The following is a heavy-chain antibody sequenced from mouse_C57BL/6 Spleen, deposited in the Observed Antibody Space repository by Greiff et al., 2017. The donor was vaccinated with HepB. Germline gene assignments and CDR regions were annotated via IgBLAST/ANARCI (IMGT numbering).Heavy chain of an antibody. J-gene: IGHJ2*01. D-gene: IGHD1-1*01. CDR2: IYPRDGST. CDR1: GYTFTSYD. Sequence: QVQLKESGPELVKPGASVKLSCKASGYTFTSYDINWVKQRPGQGLEWIGWIYPRDGSTKYNEKFKGKATLTVDTSSSTAYMELHSLTSEDSAVYFCARGTLITTVVGDFDYWGQGTTLTVSS. CDR3: ARGTLITTVVGDFDY. V-gene: IGHV1-85*01.